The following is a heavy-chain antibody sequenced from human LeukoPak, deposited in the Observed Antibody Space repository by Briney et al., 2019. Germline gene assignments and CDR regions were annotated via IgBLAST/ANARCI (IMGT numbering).Heavy chain of an antibody. D-gene: IGHD6-19*01. CDR1: GASITTYE. Sequence: SGTLPLTCTDPGASITTYEWIWIGAPPGKGLEWIAYIYYSGSTNYNPSLKSRVTISVDTSKNQFSLKLSSVTAADTAVYYCARLSVAGTHFDYWGQGTLVTVSS. J-gene: IGHJ4*02. CDR2: IYYSGST. CDR3: ARLSVAGTHFDY. V-gene: IGHV4-59*08.